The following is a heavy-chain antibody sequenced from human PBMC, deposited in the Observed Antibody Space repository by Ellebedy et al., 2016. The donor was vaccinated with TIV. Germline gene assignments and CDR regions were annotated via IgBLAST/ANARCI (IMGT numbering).Heavy chain of an antibody. Sequence: GESLKISXAASGFTFSSYSMNWVRQAPGKGLEWVSYISSSSSTIYYADSVKGRFTISRDNSKNSLYLQMNSLRTEDTALYYCAKGDDYGDFIVLWGQGTLVTVSS. CDR2: ISSSSSTI. J-gene: IGHJ4*02. CDR3: AKGDDYGDFIVL. D-gene: IGHD4-17*01. CDR1: GFTFSSYS. V-gene: IGHV3-48*04.